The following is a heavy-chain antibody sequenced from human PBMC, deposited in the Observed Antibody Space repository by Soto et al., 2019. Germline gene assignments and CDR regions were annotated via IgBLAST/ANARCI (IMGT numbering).Heavy chain of an antibody. Sequence: EVQLVESGGGLVQPGGSLRLSCAASGFTFSSYDMHWVRQATGKGLEWVSAIGTAGDTYYPGSVKGRFTISRENAKNSLYLQMNSLRAGDTAVYYCARGRKGKVVVVAATTPRHPAFDIWGQGTMVTVSS. CDR1: GFTFSSYD. V-gene: IGHV3-13*01. J-gene: IGHJ3*02. CDR2: IGTAGDT. D-gene: IGHD2-15*01. CDR3: ARGRKGKVVVVAATTPRHPAFDI.